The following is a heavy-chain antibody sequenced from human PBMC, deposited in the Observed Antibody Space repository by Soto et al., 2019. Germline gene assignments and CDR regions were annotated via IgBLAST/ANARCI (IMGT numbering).Heavy chain of an antibody. CDR1: GGSISDNNW. D-gene: IGHD2-21*01. CDR2: IYRSGTA. Sequence: QVQLQESGPGLVRPSGTLSLTCAVSGGSISDNNWWRWVRQPPGKGLEWIGEIYRSGTANYNPSLNSRVTISMDKSKNQISLHLYSVTAADSAVYYCARHIGVPGTRGFDYWGQGTLVTVSS. CDR3: ARHIGVPGTRGFDY. V-gene: IGHV4-4*02. J-gene: IGHJ4*02.